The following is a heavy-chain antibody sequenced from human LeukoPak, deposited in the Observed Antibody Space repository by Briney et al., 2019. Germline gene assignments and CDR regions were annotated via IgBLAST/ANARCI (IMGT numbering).Heavy chain of an antibody. V-gene: IGHV3-23*01. CDR2: ISGSGGST. CDR3: AKEYKRIAAAGTQFGGDY. J-gene: IGHJ4*02. CDR1: GFTFSSYA. D-gene: IGHD6-13*01. Sequence: PGGSLRLSCAASGFTFSSYAMSWVRQAPGKGLEWVSAISGSGGSTYYADSVKGRFTISRDNSKNTLYLQMNSLRAEDTAVYYCAKEYKRIAAAGTQFGGDYWGQGTLVTVSS.